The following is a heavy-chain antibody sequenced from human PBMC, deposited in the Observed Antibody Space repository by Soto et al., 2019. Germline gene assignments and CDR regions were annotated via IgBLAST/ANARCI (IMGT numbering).Heavy chain of an antibody. Sequence: GGSLRLSCAASGFAFSDYYMSWIRQAPGKGLEWVSYISSSGSTIYYADSVKGRFTISRDNAKNSLYLQMNSLRAEDTAVYYCARAGYCSGGSCPPTPNWFDPWGQGTLVTVSS. V-gene: IGHV3-11*01. D-gene: IGHD2-15*01. CDR2: ISSSGSTI. CDR3: ARAGYCSGGSCPPTPNWFDP. J-gene: IGHJ5*02. CDR1: GFAFSDYY.